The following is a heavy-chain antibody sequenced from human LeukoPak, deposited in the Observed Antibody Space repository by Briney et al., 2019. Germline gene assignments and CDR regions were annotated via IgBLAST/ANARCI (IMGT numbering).Heavy chain of an antibody. CDR1: GGSISSGDYY. D-gene: IGHD3-22*01. Sequence: PSETLSLTCTVSGGSISSGDYYWSWIRQPPGKGLEWIGYIYYSGSTYYNPPLKSRVTISVDTSKNQFSLKLSSVTAADTAVYYCARDNDSSGYYDYWGQGTLVTVSS. V-gene: IGHV4-30-4*01. CDR2: IYYSGST. J-gene: IGHJ4*02. CDR3: ARDNDSSGYYDY.